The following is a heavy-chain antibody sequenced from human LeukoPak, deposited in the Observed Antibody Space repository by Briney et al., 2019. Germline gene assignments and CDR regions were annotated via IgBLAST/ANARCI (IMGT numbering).Heavy chain of an antibody. CDR3: ARDVVVVPAAIHYGMDV. V-gene: IGHV4-34*01. CDR2: INHSGRT. J-gene: IGHJ6*02. Sequence: ASETLSLTCAVYGGSFSDYFWGWIRQPPGKGLEWIGEINHSGRTYYIPSLKSRVTISVDTSKNQFSLNLSSVTAADTAVYYCARDVVVVPAAIHYGMDVWGQGTTVTVS. CDR1: GGSFSDYF. D-gene: IGHD2-2*01.